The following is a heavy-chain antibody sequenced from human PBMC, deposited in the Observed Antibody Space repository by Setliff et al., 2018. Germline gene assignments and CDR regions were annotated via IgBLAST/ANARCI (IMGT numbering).Heavy chain of an antibody. J-gene: IGHJ4*02. CDR2: IYQSGTT. CDR1: GGSISSSNW. Sequence: SETLSLTCAVSGGSISSSNWWSWVRQPPGKGLEWIGEIYQSGTTNYNPSLKSRVTMFFGESKNQFSLKLSSVTAADTALYYCTVYNTGSSKDHYWGQGTPVTVSS. CDR3: TVYNTGSSKDHY. V-gene: IGHV4-4*02. D-gene: IGHD2-8*02.